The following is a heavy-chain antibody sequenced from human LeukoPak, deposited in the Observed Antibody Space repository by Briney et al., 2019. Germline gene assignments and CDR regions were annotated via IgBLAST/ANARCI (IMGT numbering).Heavy chain of an antibody. CDR1: GFTFSSHA. J-gene: IGHJ4*02. V-gene: IGHV3-48*02. CDR2: ITSSSSTI. CDR3: ARDGITMVRGVMIDFDY. Sequence: GGSLRLSCVTSGFTFSSHAMNWVRQAPGKGLEWVSYITSSSSTIYYADSVKGRFTISRDNAKNSVYLQMCSLRDEDTAVYYCARDGITMVRGVMIDFDYWGQGTRVTVSS. D-gene: IGHD3-10*01.